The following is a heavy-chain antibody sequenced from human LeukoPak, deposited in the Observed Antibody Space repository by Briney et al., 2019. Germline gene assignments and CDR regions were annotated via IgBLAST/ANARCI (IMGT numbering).Heavy chain of an antibody. J-gene: IGHJ4*02. Sequence: GGSLRLSCAASGFTFSSYAMSWVRQAPGKGLEWVSAISGSGGSTYYADSVKGRFTISRDNSKNTLFLQMNSLRAEDTALYYCAKSPGLYSSSWYYFDYWGQGTLVTVSS. D-gene: IGHD6-13*01. V-gene: IGHV3-23*01. CDR1: GFTFSSYA. CDR2: ISGSGGST. CDR3: AKSPGLYSSSWYYFDY.